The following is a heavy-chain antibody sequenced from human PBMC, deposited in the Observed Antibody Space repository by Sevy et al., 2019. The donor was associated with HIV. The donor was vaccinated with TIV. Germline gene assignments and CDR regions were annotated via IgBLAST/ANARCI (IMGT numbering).Heavy chain of an antibody. D-gene: IGHD3-22*01. V-gene: IGHV3-23*01. CDR2: ISGSGTRT. J-gene: IGHJ6*03. CDR1: GFSFDSYG. Sequence: GGSLRLSCAVSGFSFDSYGMTWVRQAPGKGLEWVSGISGSGTRTYYADSVKGRFSISRDNSKNRLYLQMNSLRSEDPAIQYWAKGGGGHYDPDEIGYYFYYYNMDVWGKGTTVTVSS. CDR3: AKGGGGHYDPDEIGYYFYYYNMDV.